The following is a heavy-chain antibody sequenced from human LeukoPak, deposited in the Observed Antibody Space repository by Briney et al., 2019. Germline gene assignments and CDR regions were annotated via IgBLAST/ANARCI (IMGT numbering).Heavy chain of an antibody. V-gene: IGHV4-34*01. CDR3: ARGSPYGRNWFDP. CDR2: INHSGST. D-gene: IGHD3-10*01. CDR1: GGSFSGYY. Sequence: SETLSLTCAVYGGSFSGYYWSWIRQPPGKGLEWIGEINHSGSTNYNPSLKSRVTISVDTSKNQFSLKLSSVTAADTAVYYCARGSPYGRNWFDPSGQGTLVTVSS. J-gene: IGHJ5*02.